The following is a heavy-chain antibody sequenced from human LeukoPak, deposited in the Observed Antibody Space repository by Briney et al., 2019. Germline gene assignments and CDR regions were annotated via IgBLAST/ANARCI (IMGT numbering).Heavy chain of an antibody. D-gene: IGHD3-10*01. CDR3: ARDQYDTMVRGDFDY. CDR2: INPNSGGT. Sequence: ASVKVSCKASGYTFTGYYMHWVRQAPGQGLEWMGWINPNSGGTNYAQKFQGRVTMTRDTSISTAYMELSRLRSDDTAVYYCARDQYDTMVRGDFDYWGQGTLVTVSS. V-gene: IGHV1-2*02. J-gene: IGHJ4*02. CDR1: GYTFTGYY.